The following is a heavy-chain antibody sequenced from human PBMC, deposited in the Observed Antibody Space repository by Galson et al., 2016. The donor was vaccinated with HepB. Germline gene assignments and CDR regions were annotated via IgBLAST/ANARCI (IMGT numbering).Heavy chain of an antibody. CDR3: ARLVHGGTFFDS. D-gene: IGHD1-14*01. J-gene: IGHJ4*02. Sequence: ETLSLTCTVSGGSISSNIYLWAWVRQPPGKGLEWIGTIYYRGTTYYNPSLKSRLTMDVDTSKNRFSLKLSSVTAADTSVYYCARLVHGGTFFDSWGQGTLVTVSS. V-gene: IGHV4-39*01. CDR1: GGSISSNIYL. CDR2: IYYRGTT.